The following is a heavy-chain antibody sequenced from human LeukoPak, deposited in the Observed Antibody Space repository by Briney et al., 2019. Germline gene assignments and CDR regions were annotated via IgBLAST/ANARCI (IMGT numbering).Heavy chain of an antibody. CDR2: VYSGGST. D-gene: IGHD2-15*01. J-gene: IGHJ5*02. Sequence: SETLSLTCTVSGDSISTSRYYWDWIRQPPGKGLEWIGNVYSGGSTNYNPSLKSRVTISVDKSKNQFSLKLSSVTAADTAVYYCARGPVYCSGGSCYSGWFDPWGQGTLVTVSS. CDR1: GDSISTSRYY. CDR3: ARGPVYCSGGSCYSGWFDP. V-gene: IGHV4-39*07.